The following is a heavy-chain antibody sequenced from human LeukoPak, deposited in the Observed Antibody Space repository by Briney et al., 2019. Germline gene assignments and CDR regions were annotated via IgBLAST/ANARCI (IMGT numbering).Heavy chain of an antibody. CDR2: ISSNGGST. CDR1: GFTFSSYN. V-gene: IGHV3-64*01. Sequence: GGSLRLSCAASGFTFSSYNMNWVRQAPGKGLEYVSAISSNGGSTYYANSVKGRFTISRDNSKNTLYLQMGSLRAEDMAVYYCARSPGEVVNPEYAFDIWGQGTMVTVSS. J-gene: IGHJ3*02. CDR3: ARSPGEVVNPEYAFDI. D-gene: IGHD3-10*01.